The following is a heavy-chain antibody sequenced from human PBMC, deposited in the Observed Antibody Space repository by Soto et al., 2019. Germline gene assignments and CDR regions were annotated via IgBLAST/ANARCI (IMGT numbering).Heavy chain of an antibody. Sequence: QVQLQESGPGLVKPSGTLSLTCAVSSGSISSSNWWSWVRQPPGKGLEWIVEIYHSGSTNFNPSPKSRVTISVDKSKNQFSLKLSSVPAADTAVYYCAREPRVLGYSAYYMDVWGKGTTVTVSS. CDR3: AREPRVLGYSAYYMDV. J-gene: IGHJ6*03. D-gene: IGHD2-15*01. V-gene: IGHV4-4*02. CDR1: SGSISSSNW. CDR2: IYHSGST.